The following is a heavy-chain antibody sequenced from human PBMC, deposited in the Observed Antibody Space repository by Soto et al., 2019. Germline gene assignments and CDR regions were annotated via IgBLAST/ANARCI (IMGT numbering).Heavy chain of an antibody. Sequence: NPSETLSLTCTVSGGSISSYYWSWVRPPPGKGLEWIAYIYYTGSTNYNPSLRSRVTISLDTSTSQFSLKLRSVTAADTAVYYCAVGDYGANRRDYWDQGTLVTVS. J-gene: IGHJ4*02. CDR1: GGSISSYY. CDR2: IYYTGST. D-gene: IGHD4-17*01. CDR3: AVGDYGANRRDY. V-gene: IGHV4-59*01.